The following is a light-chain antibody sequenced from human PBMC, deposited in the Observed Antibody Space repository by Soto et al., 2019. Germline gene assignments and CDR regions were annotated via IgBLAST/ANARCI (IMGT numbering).Light chain of an antibody. V-gene: IGKV3-15*01. Sequence: EIVMTQSPATLSVSPGERVTLSCRASQSVDSNLAWYQQKPGQAPRLLMFGSSTRATGTPVRFSGSGSGIDFTLTISSLQSEDSAIYYWQQYNDWPPGGFGQGTKVEIK. CDR3: QQYNDWPPGG. CDR1: QSVDSN. J-gene: IGKJ1*01. CDR2: GSS.